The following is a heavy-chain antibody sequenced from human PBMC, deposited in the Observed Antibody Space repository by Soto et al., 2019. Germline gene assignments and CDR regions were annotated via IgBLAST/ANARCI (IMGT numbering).Heavy chain of an antibody. J-gene: IGHJ6*02. D-gene: IGHD6-6*01. CDR2: IWYDGSNK. CDR1: GFTFSSYG. CDR3: ARDWTERSSAGMDV. V-gene: IGHV3-33*01. Sequence: QVQLVESGGGVVQPGRSLRLSCAASGFTFSSYGMHWVRQAPGKGLEWVAVIWYDGSNKYYADSVKGRFTISRDNSKNTLYLQMNSLRAEDTAVYYCARDWTERSSAGMDVWGQGTTVTVSS.